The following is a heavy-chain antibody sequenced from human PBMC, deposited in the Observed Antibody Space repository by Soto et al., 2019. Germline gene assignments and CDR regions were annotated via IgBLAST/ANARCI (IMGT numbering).Heavy chain of an antibody. D-gene: IGHD6-19*01. CDR2: ISGSGGST. J-gene: IGHJ6*02. CDR3: AKDGGSGWYLYYYYGMDV. V-gene: IGHV3-23*01. CDR1: GGSISSGGYS. Sequence: ETLSLTCAVSGGSISSGGYSWSWVRQAPGKGLEWVSAISGSGGSTYYADSVKGRFTISRDNSKNTLYLQMNSLRAEDTAVYYCAKDGGSGWYLYYYYGMDVWGQGTTVTVSS.